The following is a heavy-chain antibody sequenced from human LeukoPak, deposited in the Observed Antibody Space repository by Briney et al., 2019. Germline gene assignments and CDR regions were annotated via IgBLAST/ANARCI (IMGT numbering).Heavy chain of an antibody. D-gene: IGHD3-10*01. CDR1: GYTFTSYG. Sequence: ASVKVSCKASGYTFTSYGISWVRQAPGQGLEWMGWNSAYNGNTNYAQKLQGRVTMTTDTSTSTAYMELRSLRSDDTAVYYCARLGLLWFGDNWFDPWGQGTLVTVSS. J-gene: IGHJ5*02. CDR2: NSAYNGNT. CDR3: ARLGLLWFGDNWFDP. V-gene: IGHV1-18*04.